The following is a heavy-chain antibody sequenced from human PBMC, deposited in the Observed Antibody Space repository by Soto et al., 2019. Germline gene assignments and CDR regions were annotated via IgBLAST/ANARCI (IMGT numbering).Heavy chain of an antibody. V-gene: IGHV3-23*01. J-gene: IGHJ4*02. CDR3: AKDRQFRSYYESAGHYNN. CDR2: ISGSGAIT. D-gene: IGHD3-10*01. CDR1: GFTFKNYD. Sequence: EVQLLESGGGLVQPGGSLRLSCVASGFTFKNYDMRWVRQAPGKGLEWVSGISGSGAITYYAHSVRGRFTISRENSKNTLYLQLNSLRAEDTAIYYCAKDRQFRSYYESAGHYNNWGQGTLVTVSS.